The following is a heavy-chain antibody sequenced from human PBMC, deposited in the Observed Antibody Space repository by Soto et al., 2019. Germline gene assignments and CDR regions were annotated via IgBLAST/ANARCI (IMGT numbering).Heavy chain of an antibody. D-gene: IGHD2-8*02. J-gene: IGHJ4*02. V-gene: IGHV4-34*01. CDR1: GGSFSGYY. CDR3: XXXKITGLFDY. CDR2: INHSGST. Sequence: QVQLQQWGAGLLKPSETLSLTCAVYGGSFSGYYWTWIRQPPGTGLEWIGEINHSGSTNYNPSLXXXXXXXXXXXXXXXXXXXXXXXXXXXXXXXXXXXKITGLFDYWGQGTLVTVSS.